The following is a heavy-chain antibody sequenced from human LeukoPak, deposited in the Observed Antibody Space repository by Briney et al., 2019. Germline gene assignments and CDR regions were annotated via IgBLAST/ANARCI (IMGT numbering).Heavy chain of an antibody. CDR3: ARYGDLFGYFDY. CDR2: INPNSGGT. Sequence: ASVKVSCKASGYTFTSYGITWVRQAPGQGLEWMGWINPNSGGTNYAQKFQGRVTMTRDTSISTAYMELSRLRSDDTAVYYCARYGDLFGYFDYWGQGTMVTVSS. CDR1: GYTFTSYG. V-gene: IGHV1-2*02. J-gene: IGHJ4*02. D-gene: IGHD4-17*01.